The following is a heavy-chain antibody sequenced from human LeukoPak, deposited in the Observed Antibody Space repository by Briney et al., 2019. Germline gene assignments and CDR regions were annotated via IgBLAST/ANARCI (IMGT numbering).Heavy chain of an antibody. J-gene: IGHJ4*02. CDR3: ARALIGRWLRWLGYYFDY. V-gene: IGHV1-18*01. CDR1: GYTFTSYG. D-gene: IGHD5-12*01. CDR2: ISAYNGNT. Sequence: ASVKVSCKASGYTFTSYGISWVRQAPGQGLEWIGWISAYNGNTNYAQKLQGRVTMTTDTSTSTAYMELRSLRSDDTAVYYCARALIGRWLRWLGYYFDYWGQGTLVTVSS.